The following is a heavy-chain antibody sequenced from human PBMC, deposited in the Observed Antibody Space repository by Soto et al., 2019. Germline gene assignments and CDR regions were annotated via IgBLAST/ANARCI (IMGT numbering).Heavy chain of an antibody. CDR3: GRGRGSYSLDY. CDR2: ISGSGGST. D-gene: IGHD3-16*01. J-gene: IGHJ4*02. V-gene: IGHV3-23*01. CDR1: GFTFSSYA. Sequence: EVQLLESGGGLVQPGGSLRLSCAASGFTFSSYAMSWVRQAPGKGLEWVSAISGSGGSTYYADSVKGRFTIARDNSKNTLYLQMHSLRAEDTAVYYCGRGRGSYSLDYWGQGTLITVSS.